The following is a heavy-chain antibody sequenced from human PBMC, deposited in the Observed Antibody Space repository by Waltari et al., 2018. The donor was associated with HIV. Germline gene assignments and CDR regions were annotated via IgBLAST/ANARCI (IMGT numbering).Heavy chain of an antibody. CDR2: MSYSGTT. D-gene: IGHD5-12*01. CDR3: ATSGHGGPYYYYGLDV. Sequence: QLQLQESGPGLVKPSETLSLTCTVSGGLIGRSHYCWGWIRQPPGKGLEWIGSMSYSGTTYYHPSPNSRGTMTEDTSTDTAYMELSSLTSEDTAVYVCATSGHGGPYYYYGLDVWGQGTTVTVSS. CDR1: GGLIGRSHYC. V-gene: IGHV4-39*01. J-gene: IGHJ6*02.